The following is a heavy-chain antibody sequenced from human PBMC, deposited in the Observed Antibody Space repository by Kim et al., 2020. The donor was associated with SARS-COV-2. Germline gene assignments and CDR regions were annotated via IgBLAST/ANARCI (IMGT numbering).Heavy chain of an antibody. D-gene: IGHD3-9*01. CDR1: GYTFTSYA. Sequence: ASVKVSCKASGYTFTSYAMNWVRQAPGQGLEWMGWINTNTGNPTYAQGFTGRFVFSLDTSVSTAYLQISSLKAEDTAVYYCARDWGKNDILTGGWDYYGMDVWGQGTTVTVSS. J-gene: IGHJ6*02. V-gene: IGHV7-4-1*02. CDR3: ARDWGKNDILTGGWDYYGMDV. CDR2: INTNTGNP.